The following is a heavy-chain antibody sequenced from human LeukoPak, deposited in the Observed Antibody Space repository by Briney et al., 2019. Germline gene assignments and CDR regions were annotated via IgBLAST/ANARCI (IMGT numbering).Heavy chain of an antibody. CDR1: GGTFSSYA. V-gene: IGHV1-69*05. J-gene: IGHJ5*02. CDR2: IIPIFGTA. CDR3: AREAITIFGVVRTQTTYGPHRFDP. D-gene: IGHD3-3*01. Sequence: SVKVSCKPSGGTFSSYAISWVRQAPGQGLEWMGGIIPIFGTANYAQKFRGRVTMTRDMSTSTVYMELSSLRSEDTAVYYCAREAITIFGVVRTQTTYGPHRFDPWGQGTLVTVSS.